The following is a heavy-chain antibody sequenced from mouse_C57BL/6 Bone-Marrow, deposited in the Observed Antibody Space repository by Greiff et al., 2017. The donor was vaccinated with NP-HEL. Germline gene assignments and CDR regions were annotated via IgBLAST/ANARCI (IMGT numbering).Heavy chain of an antibody. CDR3: AQLYYGSSYVRYFDV. V-gene: IGHV1-52*01. J-gene: IGHJ1*03. D-gene: IGHD1-1*01. CDR1: GYTFTSYW. Sequence: QVQLQQPGAELVRPGSSVKLSCKASGYTFTSYWMHWVKQRPIQGLEWIGNIYPSDSETHYNQKFKDKATLTVDKSSSTAYMQLSSLTSEDSAVYYCAQLYYGSSYVRYFDVWGTGTTVTVSS. CDR2: IYPSDSET.